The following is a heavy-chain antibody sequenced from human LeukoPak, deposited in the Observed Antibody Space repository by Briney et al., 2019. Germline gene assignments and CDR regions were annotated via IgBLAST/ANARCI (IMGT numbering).Heavy chain of an antibody. V-gene: IGHV3-74*01. CDR3: ARGLNSSSWIYWYFDL. CDR2: INSDGSST. J-gene: IGHJ2*01. Sequence: GGSLRLSCAASGFTLSSYWMHWVRHAPGKGLVWVSRINSDGSSTSYADSVKGRFTISRDNAKNTLYLQMNSLRAEDTAVYYCARGLNSSSWIYWYFDLWGRGTLVTVSS. CDR1: GFTLSSYW. D-gene: IGHD6-13*01.